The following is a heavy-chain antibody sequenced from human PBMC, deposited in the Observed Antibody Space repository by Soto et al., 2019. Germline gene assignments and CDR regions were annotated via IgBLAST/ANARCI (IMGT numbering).Heavy chain of an antibody. D-gene: IGHD5-18*01. J-gene: IGHJ6*02. CDR2: IKSKTDGGTT. CDR3: TTDNADLIQLWFYGMDV. Sequence: EVQLVESGGGLVKPGGSLRLSCAASGFTFSNAWMNWVRQAPGKGLEWVGRIKSKTDGGTTDYAAPVKGRFTISRDDSKNTLYLQMNSLKTEDTAVYYCTTDNADLIQLWFYGMDVWGQGTTVTVSS. CDR1: GFTFSNAW. V-gene: IGHV3-15*07.